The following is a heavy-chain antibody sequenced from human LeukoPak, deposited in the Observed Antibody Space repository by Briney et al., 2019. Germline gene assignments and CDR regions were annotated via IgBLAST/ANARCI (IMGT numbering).Heavy chain of an antibody. CDR2: INPNSGGT. Sequence: GASVKVSCKASGYTFTGYYMHWVRQAPGQGLEWMGWINPNSGGTNYAQKFQGRVTMTRDTSISTAYMELSRLRSDATAVYYCARKGGDSSGWFTRIDYFDYWGQGTLVTVSS. CDR3: ARKGGDSSGWFTRIDYFDY. CDR1: GYTFTGYY. J-gene: IGHJ4*02. V-gene: IGHV1-2*02. D-gene: IGHD6-19*01.